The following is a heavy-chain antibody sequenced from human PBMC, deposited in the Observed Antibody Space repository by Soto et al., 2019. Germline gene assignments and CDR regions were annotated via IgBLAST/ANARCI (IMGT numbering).Heavy chain of an antibody. CDR3: AASIFYYGMDV. Sequence: PGGSLRLSCAASGFTFSRYSMNWVRQAPGKGLEWVSSVSSSSSHIYYADSVKGRFTISRDNADNSLYLRWTSLKASDTAIYYCAASIFYYGMDVWGQGTTVTVSS. CDR1: GFTFSRYS. J-gene: IGHJ6*02. V-gene: IGHV3-21*04. CDR2: VSSSSSHI.